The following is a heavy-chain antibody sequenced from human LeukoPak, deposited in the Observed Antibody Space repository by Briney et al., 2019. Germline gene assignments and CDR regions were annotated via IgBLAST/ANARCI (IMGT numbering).Heavy chain of an antibody. J-gene: IGHJ2*01. D-gene: IGHD4-23*01. CDR1: GFTFSTYA. CDR3: ARLSGNSPYYWYFDL. Sequence: GGSLRLSCVASGFTFSTYATSWVRQAPGRGLEWVSTISSSGSNSYYADFAKGRFTISRDNSRNTLYLQMTGLRAEDTAVYYCARLSGNSPYYWYFDLWGRGTLVTVSS. CDR2: ISSSGSNS. V-gene: IGHV3-23*01.